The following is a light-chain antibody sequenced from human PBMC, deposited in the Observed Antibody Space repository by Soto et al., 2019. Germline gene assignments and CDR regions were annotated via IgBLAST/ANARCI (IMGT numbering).Light chain of an antibody. Sequence: QSALTQPPSASGSPGQSVAISCTGTSSDVGGHNYVSWYQQHPGKAPKLMIYEVNKRPSGVPDRFSGSKSGNTASLTVSGLQAEDEAEYYCSSYAGSSNVFGTGTKVTVL. J-gene: IGLJ1*01. CDR2: EVN. CDR1: SSDVGGHNY. CDR3: SSYAGSSNV. V-gene: IGLV2-8*01.